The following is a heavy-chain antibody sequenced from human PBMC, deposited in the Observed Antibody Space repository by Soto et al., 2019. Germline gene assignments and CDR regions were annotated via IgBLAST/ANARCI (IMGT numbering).Heavy chain of an antibody. J-gene: IGHJ5*02. CDR2: IFHDGNT. D-gene: IGHD2-8*02. CDR3: ARHEGWTGPDQ. CDR1: GASIGSGNW. V-gene: IGHV4-4*02. Sequence: QVHLQESGPGLVKPSETLSLTCAVSGASIGSGNWWRWVRQPPGKGLEWIAEIFHDGNTNYNPSLKSRVTISVDKSQNQFSLNVNSVTAADTAVYYCARHEGWTGPDQWGQGTLVTVSS.